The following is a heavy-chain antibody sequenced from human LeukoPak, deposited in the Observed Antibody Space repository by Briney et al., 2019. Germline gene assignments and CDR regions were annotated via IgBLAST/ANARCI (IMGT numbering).Heavy chain of an antibody. CDR2: LNSDWSST. CDR1: GFTYSIYW. J-gene: IGHJ4*02. CDR3: ARDFRFHDDY. V-gene: IGHV3-74*01. Sequence: GGSLRLSCAASGFTYSIYWMHWVPHAPGKGLVWVSRLNSDWSSTSYADSVKGRFTISRDNAKNTLYLQMNSLRAEDTAVYYCARDFRFHDDYWGQGTLVTVSS.